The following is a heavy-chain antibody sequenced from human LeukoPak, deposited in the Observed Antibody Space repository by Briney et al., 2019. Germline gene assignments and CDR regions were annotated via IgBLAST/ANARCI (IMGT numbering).Heavy chain of an antibody. Sequence: PGGSLRLSCVASGFTFSSYAMSWVRQAPGKGLEWVSAISGSGGSTYYADSVKGRFTISRDNSKNTLYLQMNSLRAEDTAVYYCAKGSRGAVAGMSFDYWGQGTLVTVSS. CDR1: GFTFSSYA. V-gene: IGHV3-23*01. J-gene: IGHJ4*02. CDR2: ISGSGGST. D-gene: IGHD6-19*01. CDR3: AKGSRGAVAGMSFDY.